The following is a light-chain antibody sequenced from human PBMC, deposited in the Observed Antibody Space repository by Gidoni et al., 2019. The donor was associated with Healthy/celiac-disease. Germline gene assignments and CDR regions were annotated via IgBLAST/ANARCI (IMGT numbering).Light chain of an antibody. V-gene: IGLV3-25*01. Sequence: SYELTQPPSVSVSPVQTARLTCSGDALPKQYAYWYQQKPGKDTVLVIYKDSERPSGIPERFSGSSSGTTVTLTISGVQEEDEADYDCQSADSSGTYVVFGGGNKLTVL. CDR2: KDS. J-gene: IGLJ2*01. CDR1: ALPKQY. CDR3: QSADSSGTYVV.